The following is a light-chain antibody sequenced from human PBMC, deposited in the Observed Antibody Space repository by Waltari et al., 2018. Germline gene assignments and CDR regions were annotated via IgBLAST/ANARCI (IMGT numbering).Light chain of an antibody. V-gene: IGKV1-9*01. Sequence: DIQLTQSPSFLSASVEDSVTITCRASQGISSYLAWYQQKPGRAPKLLIYSASTLKSGVPSRFSGSVAGTDVTLTIISLQPEDFATYYCQQLNAYPLTFGQGTKVEIK. CDR2: SAS. CDR3: QQLNAYPLT. J-gene: IGKJ1*01. CDR1: QGISSY.